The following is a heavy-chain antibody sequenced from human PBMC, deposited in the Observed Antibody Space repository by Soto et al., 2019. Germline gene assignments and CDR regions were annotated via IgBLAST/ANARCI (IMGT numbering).Heavy chain of an antibody. Sequence: QVQLVQSGAEVKKPGSSVKVSCKASGDTFSSFAISWVRQAPGQGLEWMGGIIPIFRTPNYAQKFQGRVTXTXDXXPSTAYMELSSLTSEDTAVYYCARDKDREQLGGNYYYALDVWGQGTTVIVSS. V-gene: IGHV1-69*05. CDR3: ARDKDREQLGGNYYYALDV. CDR2: IIPIFRTP. J-gene: IGHJ6*02. CDR1: GDTFSSFA. D-gene: IGHD1-1*01.